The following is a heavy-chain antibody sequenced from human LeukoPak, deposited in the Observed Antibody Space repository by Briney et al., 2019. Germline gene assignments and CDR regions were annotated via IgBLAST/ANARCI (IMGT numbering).Heavy chain of an antibody. D-gene: IGHD2-15*01. V-gene: IGHV3-21*01. Sequence: GGSLRLSCAASGFTFSSYSMNWVRQAPGKGLEWVSSISSSSSYIYYADSVKGRFTISRDNAKNSLYLQMNSLRAEDTAVCYCARVVAVNYFDYWGQGTLVTVSS. CDR1: GFTFSSYS. CDR3: ARVVAVNYFDY. J-gene: IGHJ4*02. CDR2: ISSSSSYI.